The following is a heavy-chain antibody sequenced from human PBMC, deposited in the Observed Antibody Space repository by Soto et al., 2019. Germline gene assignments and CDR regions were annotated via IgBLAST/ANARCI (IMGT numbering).Heavy chain of an antibody. CDR3: AGGPVYLSIAEAGYYYYYGMEV. Sequence: AGGSLRLSCAASGFTFSSYSMNWVRQAPGKGLEWVSYISSSSSTIYYADSVKGRFTISRDNAKNSLYLQMNSLRDEDTAVYYWAGGPVYLSIAEAGYYYYYGMEVGGQGTRVPVS. J-gene: IGHJ6*02. CDR2: ISSSSSTI. CDR1: GFTFSSYS. V-gene: IGHV3-48*02. D-gene: IGHD6-13*01.